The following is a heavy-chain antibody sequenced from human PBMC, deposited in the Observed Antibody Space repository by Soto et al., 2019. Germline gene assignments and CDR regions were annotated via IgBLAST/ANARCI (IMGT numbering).Heavy chain of an antibody. D-gene: IGHD3-9*01. CDR3: ARDSGYDTTGYSPFDE. CDR1: GYTFSDHI. Sequence: ASVKVSCKTSGYTFSDHIIHWVRQAPGQRLEWMGWIKPYSGDTGYAQKFQGRVTLTGATTITTVYMELNNLESDDTAVYFCARDSGYDTTGYSPFDEWGQGALVTVSS. J-gene: IGHJ4*02. V-gene: IGHV1-2*02. CDR2: IKPYSGDT.